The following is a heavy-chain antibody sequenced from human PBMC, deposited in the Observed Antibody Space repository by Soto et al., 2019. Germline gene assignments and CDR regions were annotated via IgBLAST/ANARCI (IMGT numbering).Heavy chain of an antibody. CDR2: FDPNSGAS. J-gene: IGHJ6*02. V-gene: IGHV1-2*04. D-gene: IGHD3-10*01. CDR1: GYAFSGYY. CDR3: ARNLRVDGPDNYAMDD. Sequence: ASVKVSCKASGYAFSGYYIHGVRQAPGQGLEWMAWFDPNSGASKYAQKFKCYGAMTRYTSIFTVHMPLNQLTSDDRAAYYCARNLRVDGPDNYAMDDGGPGTRATVAS.